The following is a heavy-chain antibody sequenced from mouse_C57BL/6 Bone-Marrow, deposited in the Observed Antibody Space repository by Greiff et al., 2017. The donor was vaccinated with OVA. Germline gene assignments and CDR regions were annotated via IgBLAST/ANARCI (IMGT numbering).Heavy chain of an antibody. D-gene: IGHD1-1*02. CDR2: IHPNSGST. V-gene: IGHV1-64*01. CDR1: GYTFTSYW. CDR3: ARRGCGYYFDY. J-gene: IGHJ2*01. Sequence: QVQLQQPGAELVKPGASVKLSCKASGYTFTSYWMHWVKQRPGKGLEWIGMIHPNSGSTNSNEKFKSKATLTVDKSSSTAYMQLSSLTSEDSAVYYCARRGCGYYFDYWGQGTTLTVSS.